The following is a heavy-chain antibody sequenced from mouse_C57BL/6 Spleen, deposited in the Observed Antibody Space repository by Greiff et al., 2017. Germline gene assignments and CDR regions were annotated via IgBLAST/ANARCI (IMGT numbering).Heavy chain of an antibody. CDR2: ISDGGSYT. J-gene: IGHJ3*01. D-gene: IGHD4-1*01. CDR3: ARTGTAWFAY. V-gene: IGHV5-4*03. CDR1: GFTFSSYA. Sequence: EVMVVESGGGLVKPGGSLKLSCAASGFTFSSYAMSWVRQTPEKRLEWVATISDGGSYTYYPDNVKGRFTISRDNAKNNRYLQMSHLKSEDTAMYYCARTGTAWFAYWGQGTLVTVSA.